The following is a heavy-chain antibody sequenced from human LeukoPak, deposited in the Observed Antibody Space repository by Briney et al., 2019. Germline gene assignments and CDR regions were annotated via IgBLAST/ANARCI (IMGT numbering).Heavy chain of an antibody. CDR3: ARGGDIVPSTSSLAHYYYYYGMDV. D-gene: IGHD2-8*01. J-gene: IGHJ6*02. CDR1: GGSISSGGYS. V-gene: IGHV4-30-2*01. CDR2: IYHSGST. Sequence: PSQTLSLTCAVSGGSISSGGYSWSWIRQPPGKGLEWIGYIYHSGSTYYNPSLKSRVTISVDRSKNQFSLKLSSVTAADTAVYYCARGGDIVPSTSSLAHYYYYYGMDVWGQGTTVTVSS.